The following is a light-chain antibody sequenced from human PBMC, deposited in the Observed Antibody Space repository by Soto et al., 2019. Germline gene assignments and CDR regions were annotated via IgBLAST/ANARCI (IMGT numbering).Light chain of an antibody. CDR3: QLRSRWPSMYT. Sequence: EIVLTQSPVTLSLSPGEGATLSCRASQSVSGYLTWYQQKPGQAPRLLIYDAVYRATGIPGRISGSGSGTDFTLTIRSLEPEDFGVYYCQLRSRWPSMYTFGQGTKLEIK. J-gene: IGKJ2*01. V-gene: IGKV3-11*01. CDR1: QSVSGY. CDR2: DAV.